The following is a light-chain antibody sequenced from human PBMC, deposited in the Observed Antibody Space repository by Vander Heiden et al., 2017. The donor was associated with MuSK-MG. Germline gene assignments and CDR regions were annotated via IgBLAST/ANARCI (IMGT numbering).Light chain of an antibody. Sequence: SYVLTQPPSVSVAPGQTARITCGGNNVGSKSVYWYQHKPGQAPVLVVYDDSDRPSGIPERFSGSNSGNTATLTISRVEAGDEADYYCQVWDTRSDHYVFGTGTKVTVL. CDR2: DDS. CDR3: QVWDTRSDHYV. V-gene: IGLV3-21*02. J-gene: IGLJ1*01. CDR1: NVGSKS.